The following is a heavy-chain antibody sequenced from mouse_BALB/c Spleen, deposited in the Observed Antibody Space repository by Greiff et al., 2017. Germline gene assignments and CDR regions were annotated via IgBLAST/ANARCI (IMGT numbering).Heavy chain of an antibody. J-gene: IGHJ2*01. CDR1: GFTFSSYA. D-gene: IGHD2-1*01. Sequence: VQLKESGGGLVKPGGSLKLSCAASGFTFSSYAMSWVRQTPEKRLEWVASISSGGSTYYPDSVKGRFTISRDNARNILYLQMSSLRSEDTAMYYCARSLYGNYEGNFDYWGQGTTLTVSS. V-gene: IGHV5-6-5*01. CDR3: ARSLYGNYEGNFDY. CDR2: ISSGGST.